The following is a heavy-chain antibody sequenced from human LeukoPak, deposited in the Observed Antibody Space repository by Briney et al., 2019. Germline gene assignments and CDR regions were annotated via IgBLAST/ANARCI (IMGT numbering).Heavy chain of an antibody. CDR2: ISAYNGNT. J-gene: IGHJ6*03. CDR1: GYTFTSYG. D-gene: IGHD5-12*01. V-gene: IGHV1-18*01. CDR3: ARLLHWATGYYYYMDV. Sequence: GASVTVSCKASGYTFTSYGISWVRQAPGQGLEWMGWISAYNGNTNYAQKLQGRVTMTTDTSTSTAYMELRSLRSDDTAVYYCARLLHWATGYYYYMDVWGKGTTVTVSS.